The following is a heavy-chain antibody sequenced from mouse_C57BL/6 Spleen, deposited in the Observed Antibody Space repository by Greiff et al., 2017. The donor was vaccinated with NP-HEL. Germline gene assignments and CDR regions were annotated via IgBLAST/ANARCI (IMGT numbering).Heavy chain of an antibody. CDR2: IHPNSGST. J-gene: IGHJ3*01. D-gene: IGHD4-1*01. CDR1: GYTFTSYW. Sequence: QVQLQQPGAELVKPGASVKLSCKASGYTFTSYWMHWVKQRPGQGLEWIGMIHPNSGSTNYNEKFKSKATLTVDKSSSTAYMQLSSLTSEDSAVDYCARSGKGQAWFAYWGQGTLVTVSA. CDR3: ARSGKGQAWFAY. V-gene: IGHV1-64*01.